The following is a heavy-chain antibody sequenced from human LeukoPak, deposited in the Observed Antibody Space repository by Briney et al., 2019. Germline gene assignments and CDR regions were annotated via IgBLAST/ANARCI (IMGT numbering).Heavy chain of an antibody. Sequence: GGSLRLSCAASGFTFSSYWMSWVRQAPGKGLEWVANIKQDGSEKYYVDSVKGRFTISRDNAKNSLYLQMNSLRAEDAAVYYCTRRYSYSSGYIDYWGQGTLVTVSS. D-gene: IGHD6-6*01. CDR2: IKQDGSEK. CDR3: TRRYSYSSGYIDY. J-gene: IGHJ4*02. V-gene: IGHV3-7*01. CDR1: GFTFSSYW.